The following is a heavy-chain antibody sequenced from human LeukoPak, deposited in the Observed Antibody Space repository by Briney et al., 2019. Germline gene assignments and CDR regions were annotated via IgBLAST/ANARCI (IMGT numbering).Heavy chain of an antibody. CDR2: ISSGGSAI. CDR3: ARNDYSSSSYFY. V-gene: IGHV3-11*04. CDR1: GFTFSDYY. Sequence: GGSLRLSCEASGFTFSDYYLGWIRQAPGKGLEWISYISSGGSAIYYADSVKGRFTISRDNAKNSLYLQMNSLRAEDTAVYYCARNDYSSSSYFYWGQGTLVTVSS. J-gene: IGHJ4*02. D-gene: IGHD6-6*01.